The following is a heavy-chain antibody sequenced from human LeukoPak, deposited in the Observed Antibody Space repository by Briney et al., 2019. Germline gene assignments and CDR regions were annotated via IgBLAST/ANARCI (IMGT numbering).Heavy chain of an antibody. J-gene: IGHJ4*02. CDR2: INQNGGEK. CDR3: ARSGVRYCSGGSCYSI. D-gene: IGHD2-15*01. CDR1: GFSFSNYW. V-gene: IGHV3-7*01. Sequence: PGGSLRLSCAASGFSFSNYWMSWVRQAPGKGLEWVANINQNGGEKYYVDSVKGRFTISRDNAKNSLYLQMNSLRAEDTAVYYCARSGVRYCSGGSCYSIWGQGTLVTVSS.